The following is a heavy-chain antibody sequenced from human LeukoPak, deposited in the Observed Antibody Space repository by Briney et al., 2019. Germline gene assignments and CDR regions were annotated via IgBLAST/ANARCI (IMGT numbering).Heavy chain of an antibody. Sequence: SETLSLTCTVSGGSMTNYYWSWIRQPAGKGLEWIGRIYSGGSTYFKSSLKSRVSMSVDMSTNQFSLNISSVSAADSAVYYCARDAGKRNRNSWYKVYYYYYMDVWGKGTTVTVSS. CDR2: IYSGGST. D-gene: IGHD6-13*01. J-gene: IGHJ6*03. CDR1: GGSMTNYY. CDR3: ARDAGKRNRNSWYKVYYYYYMDV. V-gene: IGHV4-4*07.